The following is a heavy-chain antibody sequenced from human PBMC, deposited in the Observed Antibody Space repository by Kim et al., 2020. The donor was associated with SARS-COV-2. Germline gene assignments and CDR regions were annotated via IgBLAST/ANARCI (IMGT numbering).Heavy chain of an antibody. CDR1: GFTFSSYG. CDR3: ARLDFWVPTYYYYGMDV. CDR2: IWYDGSNK. V-gene: IGHV3-33*01. D-gene: IGHD3-3*01. Sequence: GGSLRLSCAASGFTFSSYGMHWVRQAPGKGLEWVAVIWYDGSNKYYADSVKGRFTISRDNSKNTLYLQMNSLRAEDTAVYYCARLDFWVPTYYYYGMDVWGQGTTVTVSS. J-gene: IGHJ6*02.